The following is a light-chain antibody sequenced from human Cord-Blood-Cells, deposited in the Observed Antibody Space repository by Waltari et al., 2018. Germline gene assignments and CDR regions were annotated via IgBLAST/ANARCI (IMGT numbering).Light chain of an antibody. CDR1: QSVSSN. CDR3: EQYNNWPLT. V-gene: IGKV3-15*01. CDR2: GAS. Sequence: EIVMTQSPATLSVSPGERATLSCRASQSVSSNLAWHQQKIGQAARLLIYGASTRATGIPARFSGSGSGTEFTLTISSLQSEDFAGYYCEQYNNWPLTFGGGTKVEIK. J-gene: IGKJ4*01.